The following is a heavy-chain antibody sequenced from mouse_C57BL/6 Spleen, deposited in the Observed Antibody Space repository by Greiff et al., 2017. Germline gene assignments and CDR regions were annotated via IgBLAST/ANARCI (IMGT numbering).Heavy chain of an antibody. Sequence: VQLQQSGAELVKPGASVKISCKASGYAFSSYWMNWVKQRPGKGLEWIGQIYPGDGDTNYNGKFKGKATLTADKSSSTAYMQLSSLTSEDSAVYFCASPPTVVARGYAMDYWGQGTSVTVSS. V-gene: IGHV1-80*01. CDR1: GYAFSSYW. D-gene: IGHD1-1*01. CDR3: ASPPTVVARGYAMDY. CDR2: IYPGDGDT. J-gene: IGHJ4*01.